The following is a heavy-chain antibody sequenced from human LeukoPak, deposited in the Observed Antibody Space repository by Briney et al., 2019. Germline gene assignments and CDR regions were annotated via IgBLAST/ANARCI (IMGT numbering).Heavy chain of an antibody. V-gene: IGHV5-51*01. J-gene: IGHJ6*02. D-gene: IGHD1-7*01. CDR1: GYSFTSYW. Sequence: GESLKISCKGSGYSFTSYWIGWVRQMPGKGLEWMGIIYPGDSDTRYSPSFQGQVTISADKSISTAYLQWSSLKASDTAMYHCARMAITGTTYTYYGMDVWGQGTTVTVSS. CDR2: IYPGDSDT. CDR3: ARMAITGTTYTYYGMDV.